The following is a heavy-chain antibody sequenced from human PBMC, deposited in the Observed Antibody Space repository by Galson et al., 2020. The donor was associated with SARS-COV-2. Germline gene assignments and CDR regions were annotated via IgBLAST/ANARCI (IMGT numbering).Heavy chain of an antibody. V-gene: IGHV3-48*01. CDR2: ISSSSSTI. D-gene: IGHD6-13*01. J-gene: IGHJ6*02. CDR1: GFTFSSYS. Sequence: GESLKISCAASGFTFSSYSMNWVRQAPGKGLKWVSYISSSSSTIYYADSVKGRFTISRDNAKNSLYLQMNSLRAEDTAVYYCASIAAADRTYYYYGMDVWGQGTTVTVSS. CDR3: ASIAAADRTYYYYGMDV.